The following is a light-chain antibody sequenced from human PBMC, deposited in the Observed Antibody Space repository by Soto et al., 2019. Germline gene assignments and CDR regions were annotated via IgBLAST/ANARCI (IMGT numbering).Light chain of an antibody. J-gene: IGKJ5*01. CDR3: QKYGSSPIT. Sequence: EGVFTQSPGTLSLSPGESATLSCRASQSVSSSYLAWYQKKSGLATRLLIYGESSRATGITDRFSGSGSGKDFTLTISRLETEELAVYDCQKYGSSPITVGQGTRLEIK. CDR2: GES. V-gene: IGKV3-20*01. CDR1: QSVSSSY.